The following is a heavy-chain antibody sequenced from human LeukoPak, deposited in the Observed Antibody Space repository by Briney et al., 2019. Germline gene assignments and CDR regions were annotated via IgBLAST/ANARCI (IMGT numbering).Heavy chain of an antibody. CDR2: IYYSGST. Sequence: PSETLSLTCNVSGGSISSSSYYWGWIRQPTGKGLEWIGSIYYSGSTDYNPSLKSRVTISIDTSNNQFSLKLSSVTAADTAVYYCARRGFYFDSSGLRYAFDIWGQGTMVTFSS. J-gene: IGHJ3*02. CDR3: ARRGFYFDSSGLRYAFDI. D-gene: IGHD3-22*01. CDR1: GGSISSSSYY. V-gene: IGHV4-39*07.